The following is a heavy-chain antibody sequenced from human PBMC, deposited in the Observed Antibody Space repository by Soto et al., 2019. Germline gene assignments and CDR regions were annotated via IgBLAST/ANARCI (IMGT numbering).Heavy chain of an antibody. V-gene: IGHV3-30-3*01. CDR1: GFTFSSYA. CDR3: ARGDCTNGVCYTGNDY. CDR2: ISYDGSNK. D-gene: IGHD2-8*01. J-gene: IGHJ4*02. Sequence: PGGSLRLSCAASGFTFSSYAMHWVRQAPGKGLEWVAVISYDGSNKYYADSVKGRFTISRDNSKNTLYLQMNSLRAEDTVVYYCARGDCTNGVCYTGNDYWGQGTLVTVSS.